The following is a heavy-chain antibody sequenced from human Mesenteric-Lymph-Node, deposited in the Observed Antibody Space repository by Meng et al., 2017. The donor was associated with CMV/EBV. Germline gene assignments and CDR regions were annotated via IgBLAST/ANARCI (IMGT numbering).Heavy chain of an antibody. CDR2: MNPNSGNT. J-gene: IGHJ4*02. V-gene: IGHV1-8*02. D-gene: IGHD6-19*01. CDR1: GYTFTDYY. Sequence: ASVKVSCKPSGYTFTDYYMHWVRQATGQGLEWMGWMNPNSGNTGYAQKFQGRVTMTRNTSISTAYMELSSLRSEDTAVYYCARGPRRSGWSTDFDYWGQGTLVTVSS. CDR3: ARGPRRSGWSTDFDY.